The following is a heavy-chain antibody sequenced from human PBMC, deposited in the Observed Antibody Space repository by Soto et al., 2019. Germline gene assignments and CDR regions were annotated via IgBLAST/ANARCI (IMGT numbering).Heavy chain of an antibody. V-gene: IGHV3-21*06. CDR2: ISSSSSYI. Sequence: GGSLRLSCAASGYTFRSYSMNWVSQVPGNGLELVSSISSSSSYIYYADSVKGRFTISRDNAKYSLYLQTNSLRAEDTAVHYCASLHDLGEDGMDVWGQGTTVTVS. CDR1: GYTFRSYS. J-gene: IGHJ6*02. CDR3: ASLHDLGEDGMDV. D-gene: IGHD3-10*01.